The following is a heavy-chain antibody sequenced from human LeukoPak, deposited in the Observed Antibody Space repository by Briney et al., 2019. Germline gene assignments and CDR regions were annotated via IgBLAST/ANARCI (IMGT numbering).Heavy chain of an antibody. J-gene: IGHJ4*02. D-gene: IGHD6-13*01. CDR3: TTGVAAAGTSY. CDR2: IKNKIDGGTP. Sequence: GGSLRLSCAASGFTFSSYSMNWVRQAPGKGLEWVGRIKNKIDGGTPDYAAPVKGRFTISRDDSKNTLYLQMNSLKTEDTAVYYCTTGVAAAGTSYWGQGTLVTVSS. V-gene: IGHV3-15*01. CDR1: GFTFSSYS.